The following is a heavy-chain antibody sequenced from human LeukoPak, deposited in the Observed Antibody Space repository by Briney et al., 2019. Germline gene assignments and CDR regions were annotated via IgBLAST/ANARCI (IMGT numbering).Heavy chain of an antibody. Sequence: GGSLRLSCAASGFTFSTYDMNWVRQAPGKGLEWVANVNEEATETYYGDSVKGRFTISRDNANKELHLQMNSLRAEDTAMYYCATEVCTDKGDFDLWGRGTLVTVSS. V-gene: IGHV3-7*02. D-gene: IGHD3-16*01. CDR3: ATEVCTDKGDFDL. CDR2: VNEEATET. J-gene: IGHJ2*01. CDR1: GFTFSTYD.